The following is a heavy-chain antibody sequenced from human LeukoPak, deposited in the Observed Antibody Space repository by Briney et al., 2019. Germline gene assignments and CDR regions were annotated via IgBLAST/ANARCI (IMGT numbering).Heavy chain of an antibody. V-gene: IGHV4-34*01. Sequence: SETLPLTCAVYGGSFSGYYWSWIRQPPGKGLEWIGEINHSGSTNYNPSLKSRVTISVDTSKNQFSLKLSSVTAADTAVYYCARGGDYARRFDPWGQGTLVTVSS. CDR3: ARGGDYARRFDP. D-gene: IGHD4-17*01. CDR1: GGSFSGYY. CDR2: INHSGST. J-gene: IGHJ5*02.